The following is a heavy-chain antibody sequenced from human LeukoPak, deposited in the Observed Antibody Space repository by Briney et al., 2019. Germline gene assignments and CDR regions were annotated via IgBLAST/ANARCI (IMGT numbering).Heavy chain of an antibody. V-gene: IGHV1-2*02. CDR1: GYTFTGKF. CDR2: IDINIVGT. J-gene: IGHJ4*02. CDR3: ARDREGLAYFDF. D-gene: IGHD3/OR15-3a*01. Sequence: APVKVSCKASGYTFTGKFIHWVRQAPGRGLEWMGWIDINIVGTDYAQKFQGRVTMTRDTSIASACMELSRLISDDTAVYYCARDREGLAYFDFWGQGTLVTVPS.